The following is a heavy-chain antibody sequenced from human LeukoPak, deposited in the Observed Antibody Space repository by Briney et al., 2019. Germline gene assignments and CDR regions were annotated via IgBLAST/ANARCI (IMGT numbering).Heavy chain of an antibody. CDR2: INPNSGGT. D-gene: IGHD3-9*01. Sequence: GASVKVSCKASGYTFTGYYMHWVRQAPGQGLEWMGWINPNSGGTNYAQKFQGRVTMTRDTPISTAYMELSRLRSDDTAVYYCARGYYDILTGYHDYWGQGTLVTVSS. CDR1: GYTFTGYY. V-gene: IGHV1-2*02. CDR3: ARGYYDILTGYHDY. J-gene: IGHJ4*02.